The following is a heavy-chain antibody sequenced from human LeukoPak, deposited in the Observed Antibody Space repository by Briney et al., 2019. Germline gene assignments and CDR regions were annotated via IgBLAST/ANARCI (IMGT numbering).Heavy chain of an antibody. CDR2: LIPIYGSA. CDR1: GGGFTFTSHA. J-gene: IGHJ3*02. Sequence: SVKVSCKASGGGFTFTSHAISWVRQAPGQGLEWMGGLIPIYGSANYAQKSQGRVTITSDESTRTVYMELSSLRPEDSAVYYCAGFFYDNSGDAFDIWGQGTMVTVSS. CDR3: AGFFYDNSGDAFDI. V-gene: IGHV1-69*13. D-gene: IGHD3-22*01.